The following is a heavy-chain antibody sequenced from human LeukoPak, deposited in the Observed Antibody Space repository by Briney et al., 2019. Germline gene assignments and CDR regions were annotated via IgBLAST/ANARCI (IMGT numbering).Heavy chain of an antibody. D-gene: IGHD6-13*01. CDR2: FYYTGTT. V-gene: IGHV4-59*01. CDR1: GGSIRTYY. CDR3: ARAPVGTIEYFQQ. J-gene: IGHJ1*01. Sequence: SETLSLTCTVSGGSIRTYYWSWIRQSPGKGLKFIGYFYYTGTTTYNTSLKSRVTISADTSNNQLSQKLNSVTAADTAIYYCARAPVGTIEYFQQWGQGTLVTVSS.